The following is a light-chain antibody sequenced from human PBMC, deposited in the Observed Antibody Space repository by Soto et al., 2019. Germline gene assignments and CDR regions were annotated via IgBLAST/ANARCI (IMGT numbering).Light chain of an antibody. J-gene: IGKJ1*01. V-gene: IGKV1-5*01. Sequence: DIQMTQSPSTLSASVGDRVTITCRASQNIKNWLAWYQQRQGQAPKVXISEGSSLESGVPSTFSGTASGTEFTLTISSLQPDDFATYYCQQYNSFTWTFGQGTKVDIK. CDR3: QQYNSFTWT. CDR1: QNIKNW. CDR2: EGS.